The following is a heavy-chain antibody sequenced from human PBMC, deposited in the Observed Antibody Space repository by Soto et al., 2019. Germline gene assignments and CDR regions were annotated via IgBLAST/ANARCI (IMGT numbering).Heavy chain of an antibody. J-gene: IGHJ1*01. D-gene: IGHD3-22*01. Sequence: VASVKVSCKASGGTFSSYAISWVRQAPGQGLEWMGGIIPIFGTANYAQKFQGRVTITADESTSTAYMELSSLRSEDTAVYYCARGGYYDSSAPGGIEYFQHWGQGTLVTVSS. CDR2: IIPIFGTA. CDR3: ARGGYYDSSAPGGIEYFQH. CDR1: GGTFSSYA. V-gene: IGHV1-69*13.